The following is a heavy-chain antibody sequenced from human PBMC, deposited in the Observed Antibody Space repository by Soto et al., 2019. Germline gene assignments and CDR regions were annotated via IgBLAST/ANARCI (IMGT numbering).Heavy chain of an antibody. J-gene: IGHJ4*02. CDR2: VYYSGST. CDR3: ARGRSHEWELLVQYFDY. Sequence: QVQLQESGPGLVKPSETLSLTCTVSGGSVSNSYWGWIRQPPAKGLEWVAYVYYSGSTNYNPSLGSRVTISVDKSKNQFSLKMTSVTGADTAVYYCARGRSHEWELLVQYFDYWGQGTLVTVSS. CDR1: GGSVSNSY. D-gene: IGHD1-26*01. V-gene: IGHV4-59*02.